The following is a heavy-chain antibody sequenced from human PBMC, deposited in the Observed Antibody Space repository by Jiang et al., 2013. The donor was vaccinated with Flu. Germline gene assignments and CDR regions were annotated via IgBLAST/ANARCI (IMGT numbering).Heavy chain of an antibody. V-gene: IGHV4-34*01. Sequence: LLKPSETLSLTCAVYGGSFSGYYWSWIRQPPGKGLEWIGEINHSGSTNYNPSLKSRVTISVDTSKNQFSLKLSSVTAADTAVYYCARGARANLYSSSWSHQVKYNWFDPWGQGNPGHRLL. CDR3: ARGARANLYSSSWSHQVKYNWFDP. CDR2: INHSGST. J-gene: IGHJ5*02. CDR1: GGSFSGYY. D-gene: IGHD6-13*01.